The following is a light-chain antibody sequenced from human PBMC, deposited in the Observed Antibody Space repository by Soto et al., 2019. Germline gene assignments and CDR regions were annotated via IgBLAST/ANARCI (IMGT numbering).Light chain of an antibody. CDR2: EVS. J-gene: IGLJ1*01. Sequence: QSALTQPASVSGSPGQSITISCTGTSSDIGAYNSVSWYQQHPGKPPKLLIYEVSKRPSGVSDRVSASKSGNTASLTISGLQAEDEADYYCSSRTTSNPYVFGTGTKLTVL. CDR1: SSDIGAYNS. CDR3: SSRTTSNPYV. V-gene: IGLV2-14*01.